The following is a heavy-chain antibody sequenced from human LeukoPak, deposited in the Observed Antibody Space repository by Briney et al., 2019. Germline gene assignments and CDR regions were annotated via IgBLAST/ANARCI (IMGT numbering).Heavy chain of an antibody. CDR3: AKETYIVVVPAARMDV. J-gene: IGHJ6*04. Sequence: GGSLRLSCAASGFTFSSYAMSWVRQAPGKGLDWVSAISGSGGSTYYADSVKGRFTISRDNSKNTLYLQMNSLRAEDTAVYYCAKETYIVVVPAARMDVWGKGTTVTVSS. D-gene: IGHD2-2*01. V-gene: IGHV3-23*01. CDR1: GFTFSSYA. CDR2: ISGSGGST.